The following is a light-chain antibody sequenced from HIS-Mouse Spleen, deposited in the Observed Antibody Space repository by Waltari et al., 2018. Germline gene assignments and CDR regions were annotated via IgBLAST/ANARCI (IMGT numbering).Light chain of an antibody. J-gene: IGLJ2*01. CDR1: SSDVGGYNY. Sequence: QSALTQSASVSGSPGQSITISCTGTSSDVGGYNYVSWYQQHPGQAPKLMIYDVSNRPSGVSNRFSGSKSGNTASLTISGLQAEDEADYYCSSYTSSSTEVFGGGTKLTVL. V-gene: IGLV2-14*03. CDR2: DVS. CDR3: SSYTSSSTEV.